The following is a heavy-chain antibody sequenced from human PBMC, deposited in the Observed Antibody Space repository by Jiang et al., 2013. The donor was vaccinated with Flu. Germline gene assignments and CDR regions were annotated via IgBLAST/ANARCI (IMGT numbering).Heavy chain of an antibody. J-gene: IGHJ5*02. D-gene: IGHD3-3*01. CDR2: TYYRSKWYN. CDR3: ARQLRFLGWLRLPNWFDP. Sequence: SQTLSLTCAISGDSVSSNSAAWNWIRQSPSRGLEWLGRTYYRSKWYNDYAVSVKSRITINPDTSKNQFSLQLNSVTPEDTAVYYCARQLRFLGWLRLPNWFDPGAREPWSPSPQ. V-gene: IGHV6-1*01. CDR1: GDSVSSNSAA.